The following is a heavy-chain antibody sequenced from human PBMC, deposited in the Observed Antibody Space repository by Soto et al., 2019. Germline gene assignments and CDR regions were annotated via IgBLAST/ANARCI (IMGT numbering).Heavy chain of an antibody. CDR1: GGSISSGGYY. CDR3: ARDLSRGSSSRVFDY. CDR2: IYYSGST. J-gene: IGHJ4*02. Sequence: SETLSLTCTVSGGSISSGGYYWSWIRQHPGKGLEWIGYIYYSGSTYYNPSLKSRVTISVDTSKNQFSLKLSSVTAADTAVYYCARDLSRGSSSRVFDYWGQGTLVTVSS. V-gene: IGHV4-31*03. D-gene: IGHD6-6*01.